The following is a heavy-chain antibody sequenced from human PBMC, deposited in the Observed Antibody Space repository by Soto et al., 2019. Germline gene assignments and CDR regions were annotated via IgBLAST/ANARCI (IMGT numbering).Heavy chain of an antibody. CDR2: ITSNGGNT. Sequence: EVQLVESGGGLVQPGGSLRLSCAASGFTFSSYAMHWVRQAPGKGLEYVSVITSNGGNTDYASSVKGRFTISRDNSKNTLDLQMGSLRAGDMAVYYCARRIPFGYGMDVWGQGTTVTVSS. CDR1: GFTFSSYA. D-gene: IGHD2-21*01. V-gene: IGHV3-64*01. CDR3: ARRIPFGYGMDV. J-gene: IGHJ6*02.